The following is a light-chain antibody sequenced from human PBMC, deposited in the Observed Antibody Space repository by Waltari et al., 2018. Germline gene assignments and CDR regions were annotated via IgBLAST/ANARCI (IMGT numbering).Light chain of an antibody. Sequence: QSVVTQPDFVSGSPGQSITISCTVPPTDMKTYNLVSWYQKYPGKAPRLIIYDVSARPSGISSRCSGSKSGNTASLTISGLQAEDEADYYCSSFASTTTVFGGGTKVTVL. CDR2: DVS. CDR3: SSFASTTTV. CDR1: PTDMKTYNL. V-gene: IGLV2-14*03. J-gene: IGLJ3*02.